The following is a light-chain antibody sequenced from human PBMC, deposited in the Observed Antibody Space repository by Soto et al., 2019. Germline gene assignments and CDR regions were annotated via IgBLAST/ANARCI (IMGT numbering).Light chain of an antibody. V-gene: IGLV2-8*01. Sequence: QSVLAQPPSASGSPGQSVTISCTGTSSDVGAYNYVSWYQQHPGKAPKLMIYEVSKRPSGVPDRFSGSKSGNTASLTVSGLQAEDEADYYCSSFTSSNTHVFGTGTKVTVL. CDR1: SSDVGAYNY. CDR3: SSFTSSNTHV. CDR2: EVS. J-gene: IGLJ1*01.